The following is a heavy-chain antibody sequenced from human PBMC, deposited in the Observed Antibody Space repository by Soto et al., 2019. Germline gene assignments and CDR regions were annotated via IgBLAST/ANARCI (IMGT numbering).Heavy chain of an antibody. V-gene: IGHV5-51*01. CDR1: GYSFTSYW. J-gene: IGHJ6*02. CDR3: ARHTSIKYGSRSPEVRANYYYGMDV. CDR2: VYPGDSDT. Sequence: PGESLKISCQGSGYSFTSYWIAWVRQMPGKGREWMGIVYPGDSDTRYSPSFQGQVTISADKSISTAYLQWSSLKASDTAMDYCARHTSIKYGSRSPEVRANYYYGMDVLGQGTTVTVSS. D-gene: IGHD3-10*01.